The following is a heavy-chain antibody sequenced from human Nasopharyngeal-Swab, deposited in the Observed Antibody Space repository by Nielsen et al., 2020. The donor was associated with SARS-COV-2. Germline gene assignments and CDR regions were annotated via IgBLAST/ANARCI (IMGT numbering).Heavy chain of an antibody. J-gene: IGHJ4*02. CDR1: GDSVSSNRAA. CDR3: ARGSHNSGWF. D-gene: IGHD6-19*01. Sequence: QTPSLTTVISGDSVSSNRAAWHWIRQAPARGLEWLGRAYYRSTWYHDYAVSVQGRVTINPDTSKNLFSLPLNSVTPDDTAVYYCARGSHNSGWFWGRGTLVTVSS. V-gene: IGHV6-1*01. CDR2: AYYRSTWYH.